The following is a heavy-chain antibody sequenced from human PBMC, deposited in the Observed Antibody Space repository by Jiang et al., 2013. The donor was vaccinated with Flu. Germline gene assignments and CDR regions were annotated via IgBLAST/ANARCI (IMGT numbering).Heavy chain of an antibody. CDR1: DVSISSYY. J-gene: IGHJ4*02. D-gene: IGHD3-10*01. CDR2: FYYGGST. CDR3: ARHGMGFGELPVF. Sequence: TVSDVSISSYYWSWVRQPPGKGLEYIAYFYYGGSTSYNPSLKSRVTISIDTSKNQFSLKLGSVTAADTALYYCARHGMGFGELPVFWGQGALVTVSS. V-gene: IGHV4-59*01.